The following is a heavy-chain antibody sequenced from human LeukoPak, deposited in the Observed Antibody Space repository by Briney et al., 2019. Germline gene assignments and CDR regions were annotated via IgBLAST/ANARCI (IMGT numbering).Heavy chain of an antibody. D-gene: IGHD7-27*01. J-gene: IGHJ6*02. CDR2: IIPILGIA. V-gene: IGHV1-69*04. CDR3: ATLGITEGYYYYYYGMDV. Sequence: ASVKVSCKASGGTFSSYAIRWVRPAPGQGLEWMGRIIPILGIANYAQKFQGRVTITADKSTSTAYMELSSLRSEDTAVYYCATLGITEGYYYYYYGMDVWGQGTTVTVSS. CDR1: GGTFSSYA.